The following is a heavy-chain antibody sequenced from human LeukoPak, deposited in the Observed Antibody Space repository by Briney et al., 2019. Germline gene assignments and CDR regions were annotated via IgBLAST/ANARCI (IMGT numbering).Heavy chain of an antibody. J-gene: IGHJ6*02. V-gene: IGHV1-2*02. CDR1: GYTFTGYY. CDR3: ASSPSYCSGGNCYYYYGMDF. CDR2: ISPNSGGT. Sequence: ASVKVSCKASGYTFTGYYMHWVRQAPGQGLEWMGWISPNSGGTNYAQKFQGRVTMARDTSISTAYMELSRLRSDDTAVYYCASSPSYCSGGNCYYYYGMDFWGQGTTVTVSS. D-gene: IGHD2-15*01.